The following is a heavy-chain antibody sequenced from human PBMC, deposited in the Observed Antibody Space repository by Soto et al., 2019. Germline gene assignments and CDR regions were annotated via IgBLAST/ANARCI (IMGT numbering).Heavy chain of an antibody. V-gene: IGHV4-31*03. CDR2: IYYNGNT. CDR1: GGSISSGGYY. CDR3: ARCSLVVIPVPGFDP. Sequence: SVTLSLTCTVSGGSISSGGYYWSWIRQHPGRGLKWIGYIYYNGNTYYNPSLKSRVTVSVDTSKNQFSLNVRSVTAADTAVYYCARCSLVVIPVPGFDPWGQGTLVTVSS. D-gene: IGHD2-15*01. J-gene: IGHJ5*02.